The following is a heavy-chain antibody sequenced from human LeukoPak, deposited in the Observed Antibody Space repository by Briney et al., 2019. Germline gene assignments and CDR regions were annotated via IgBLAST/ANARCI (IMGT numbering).Heavy chain of an antibody. V-gene: IGHV1-2*04. D-gene: IGHD6-19*01. J-gene: IGHJ6*02. CDR1: GYTFTGYY. Sequence: APVKVSCKASGYTFTGYYMHWVRQAPGQGLEWMGWINPNSGGTNYAQKFQGWVTMTRDTSISTAYMELSRLRSDDTAVYYCARDSSGWTNYYGMDVWGQGTTVTVSS. CDR3: ARDSSGWTNYYGMDV. CDR2: INPNSGGT.